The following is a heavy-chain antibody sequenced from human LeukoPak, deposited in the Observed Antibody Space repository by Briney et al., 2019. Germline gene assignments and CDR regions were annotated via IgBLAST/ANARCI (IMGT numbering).Heavy chain of an antibody. V-gene: IGHV3-30*02. CDR3: ARDRLERQAIFGIVDDGFDI. D-gene: IGHD3-3*01. Sequence: GGSLRLSCAISGLNFSNYGMHWVRQAPGTGLEWVAYIRSYGAYKYYGKSVKGRFTISRDTSEKSLYLEMNSLRVEDTGVFHCARDRLERQAIFGIVDDGFDIWGQGTMVTVSS. CDR2: IRSYGAYK. CDR1: GLNFSNYG. J-gene: IGHJ3*02.